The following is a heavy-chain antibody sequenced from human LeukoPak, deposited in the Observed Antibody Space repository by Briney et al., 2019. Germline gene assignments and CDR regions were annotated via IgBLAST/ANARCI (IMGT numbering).Heavy chain of an antibody. V-gene: IGHV4-38-2*01. CDR3: ARVVPAAPFDY. CDR1: GYSISSGYY. D-gene: IGHD2-2*01. Sequence: SETLSLTCAVSGYSISSGYYWGWIRQPPGKGLEWIGSIYHSGSTYYDPSLKSRVTISVDTSKNQFSLKLSSVTAADTAAYYCARVVPAAPFDYWGQGTLVTVSS. J-gene: IGHJ4*02. CDR2: IYHSGST.